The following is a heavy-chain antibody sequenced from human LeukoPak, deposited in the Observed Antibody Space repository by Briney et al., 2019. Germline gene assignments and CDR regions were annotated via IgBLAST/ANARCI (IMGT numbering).Heavy chain of an antibody. J-gene: IGHJ3*02. CDR2: ISYDGSNK. CDR1: GFTFSSYA. Sequence: GGSLRLSCSASGFTFSSYAMHWVRQAPGKGLEWLAVISYDGSNKYYADSVKGRFTISRDNSKNTLYLQMNSLRAEDTAVYYCARDLIAAAGFGAFDIWGQGTMVTVSS. D-gene: IGHD6-13*01. CDR3: ARDLIAAAGFGAFDI. V-gene: IGHV3-30-3*01.